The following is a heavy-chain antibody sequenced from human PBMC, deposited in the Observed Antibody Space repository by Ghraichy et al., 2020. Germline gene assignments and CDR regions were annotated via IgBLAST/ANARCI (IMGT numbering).Heavy chain of an antibody. CDR3: ARDERKGYWDYYGMDV. CDR2: IYYSGST. V-gene: IGHV4-59*01. J-gene: IGHJ6*02. Sequence: SQTLSLTCTVSGGSISSYYWSWIRQPPGKGLEWIGYIYYSGSTNYNPSLKSRVTISVDTSKNQFSLKLSSVTAADTAVYYCARDERKGYWDYYGMDVWGQGTTVTVSS. CDR1: GGSISSYY. D-gene: IGHD2-15*01.